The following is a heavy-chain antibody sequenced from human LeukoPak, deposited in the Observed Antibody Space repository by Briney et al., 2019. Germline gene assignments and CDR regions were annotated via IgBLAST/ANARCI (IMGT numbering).Heavy chain of an antibody. CDR3: AQVGGMAQDV. CDR2: ISGGATST. CDR1: GFTFSSYA. D-gene: IGHD3-16*01. Sequence: GRSLRLSCAASGFTFSSYAMSWVRQAPGKGLEWVSAISGGATSTYYADSVKGRFTISRDNSKNTLYLQMNSLRAEDTAVYYCAQVGGMAQDVWGKGTTVTVSS. J-gene: IGHJ6*04. V-gene: IGHV3-23*01.